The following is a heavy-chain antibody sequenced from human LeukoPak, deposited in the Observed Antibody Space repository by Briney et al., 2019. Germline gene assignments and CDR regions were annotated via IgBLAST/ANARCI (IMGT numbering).Heavy chain of an antibody. CDR3: ARINVVSFGYGGFDY. V-gene: IGHV4-38-2*02. CDR2: IYHSGST. D-gene: IGHD5-18*01. J-gene: IGHJ4*02. Sequence: SETLSLTCTVSGYSISSGYYWGWIRQPPGKGLEWIGSIYHSGSTYYNPSLKSRVTISVDTSKNQFSLKLNSVTAADTAVYYCARINVVSFGYGGFDYWGQGTLVTVSS. CDR1: GYSISSGYY.